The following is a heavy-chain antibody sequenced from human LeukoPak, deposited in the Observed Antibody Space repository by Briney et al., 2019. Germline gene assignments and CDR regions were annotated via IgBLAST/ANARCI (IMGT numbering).Heavy chain of an antibody. CDR1: GGTFSSYA. Sequence: SVKVSCKASGGTFSSYAISWVRQAPGEGLEWRGGIIPIFGTANYAQKFQGRVTITADESTSTAYMELSSLRSEDTAVYYCARGGYYDSSGYDTFDYWGQGTLVTVSS. CDR2: IIPIFGTA. D-gene: IGHD3-22*01. J-gene: IGHJ4*02. V-gene: IGHV1-69*13. CDR3: ARGGYYDSSGYDTFDY.